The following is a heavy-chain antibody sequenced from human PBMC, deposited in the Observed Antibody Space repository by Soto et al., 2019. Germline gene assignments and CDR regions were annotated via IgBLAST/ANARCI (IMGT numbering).Heavy chain of an antibody. CDR3: ARFAYCGGDCYSHGMDV. J-gene: IGHJ6*02. Sequence: SVKVSCKASGGTFSSYAISWVRQAPGQGLEWMGGIIPIFGTANYAQKFQGRVTITADESTSTAYMELSSLRSEDTAVYYCARFAYCGGDCYSHGMDVWGQGTTVTVSS. CDR2: IIPIFGTA. V-gene: IGHV1-69*13. D-gene: IGHD2-21*02. CDR1: GGTFSSYA.